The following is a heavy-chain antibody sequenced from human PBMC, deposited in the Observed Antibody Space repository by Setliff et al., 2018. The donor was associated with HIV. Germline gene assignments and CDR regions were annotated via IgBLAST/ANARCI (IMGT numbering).Heavy chain of an antibody. J-gene: IGHJ5*02. CDR3: AREDQTAGGFDP. CDR1: GYTFTGYY. CDR2: INPNSGDT. V-gene: IGHV1-2*06. D-gene: IGHD6-25*01. Sequence: ASVKVSCKASGYTFTGYYVHWVRQAPGQGLEWVGRINPNSGDTNYAQKLQGRVTMTMDTSTGTAYMELSRLRSDDTAVYYCAREDQTAGGFDPWGQGTLVTVSS.